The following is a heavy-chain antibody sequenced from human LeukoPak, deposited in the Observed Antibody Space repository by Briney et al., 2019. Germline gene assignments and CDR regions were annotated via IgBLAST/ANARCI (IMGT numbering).Heavy chain of an antibody. CDR2: IKSKGDGETT. CDR1: GFTFTIAW. V-gene: IGHV3-15*01. D-gene: IGHD3-10*01. CDR3: TTDLGLTMIRGVIVY. Sequence: GGSLRLSCAASGFTFTIAWMSWVRQAPGKGLEWVGRIKSKGDGETTDNAAPVKGRFTMSRDDSKATLYLQMNSLKAEDTAVYYCTTDLGLTMIRGVIVYWGQGALVTVSS. J-gene: IGHJ4*02.